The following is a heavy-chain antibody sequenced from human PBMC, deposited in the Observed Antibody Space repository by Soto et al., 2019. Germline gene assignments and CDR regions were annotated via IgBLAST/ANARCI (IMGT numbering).Heavy chain of an antibody. D-gene: IGHD3-22*01. CDR3: VRDRSRRYFNWIHP. Sequence: GGSLRLSCAASGFTFSSYSMNWVRQAPGKGLEWVSSISSSSSYIYYADSVKGRFTISRDNAKNSLYLQMNSLRAEDTAVYYCVRDRSRRYFNWIHPRGQGTLVTVSS. CDR2: ISSSSSYI. CDR1: GFTFSSYS. V-gene: IGHV3-21*01. J-gene: IGHJ5*02.